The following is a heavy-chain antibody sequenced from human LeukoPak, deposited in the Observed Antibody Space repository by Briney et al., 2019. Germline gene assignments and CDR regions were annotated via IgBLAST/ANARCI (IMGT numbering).Heavy chain of an antibody. D-gene: IGHD3-16*02. CDR2: INHSGST. J-gene: IGHJ4*01. CDR1: GGSFSGYY. Sequence: SETLSFTRAVYGGSFSGYYWSWIRQPPGKGLEWIGEINHSGSTNYNPSLKSRVTISVDTSKNQFSLKLSSVTAPDTAVYYCAREKITYDYVWGSYRPYYFDNWGHGNLVTVSS. V-gene: IGHV4-34*01. CDR3: AREKITYDYVWGSYRPYYFDN.